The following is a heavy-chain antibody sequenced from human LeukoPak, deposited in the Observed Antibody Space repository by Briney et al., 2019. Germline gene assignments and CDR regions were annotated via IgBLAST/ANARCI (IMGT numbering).Heavy chain of an antibody. V-gene: IGHV4-34*01. Sequence: SETLSLTCAVYGGSFSGYYWSWIRQPPGKGLEWIGEINHSGSTNYNPSLKSRVTISVDTSKNQFSLKLSSVTAADTAVYYCARRSRWVTIDYWGQGTLVTVSS. D-gene: IGHD2-21*02. CDR1: GGSFSGYY. J-gene: IGHJ4*02. CDR2: INHSGST. CDR3: ARRSRWVTIDY.